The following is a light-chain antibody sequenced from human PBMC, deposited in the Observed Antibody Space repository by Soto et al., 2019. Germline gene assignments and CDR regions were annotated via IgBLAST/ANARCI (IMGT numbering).Light chain of an antibody. CDR3: KSYDYSLSAYV. CDR1: SSNIGAGYD. CDR2: VNS. J-gene: IGLJ1*01. Sequence: QLVLTQPPSVSGAPGQRITISCTGSSSNIGAGYDVHWYQQLPGTAPKLLIYVNSNRPSGVPDRFSGSKSGTAASLAITGLQAEDEADYYCKSYDYSLSAYVFGTGTKLTVL. V-gene: IGLV1-40*01.